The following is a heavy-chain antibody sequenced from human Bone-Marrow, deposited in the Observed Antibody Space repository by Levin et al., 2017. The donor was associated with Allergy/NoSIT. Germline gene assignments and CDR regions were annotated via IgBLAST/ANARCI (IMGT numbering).Heavy chain of an antibody. CDR1: GGSISSSSYY. CDR2: IYYSGST. V-gene: IGHV4-39*01. J-gene: IGHJ3*02. CDR3: ARQGPPLGYFDLYAYDAFDS. D-gene: IGHD3-9*01. Sequence: SETLSLTCTVSGGSISSSSYYWGWIRQPPGKGLEWIGSIYYSGSTYYNPSLKSRVTISVDTSKNQFSLKLSSVTAADTAVYYCARQGPPLGYFDLYAYDAFDSWGQGTMVTVSS.